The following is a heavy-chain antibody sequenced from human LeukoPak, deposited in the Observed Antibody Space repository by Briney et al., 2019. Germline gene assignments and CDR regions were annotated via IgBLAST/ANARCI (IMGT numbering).Heavy chain of an antibody. CDR2: ISYDGSNK. V-gene: IGHV3-30*18. J-gene: IGHJ4*02. Sequence: PGRSLRLSCAASGFTFSSYGMHWVRQAPGKGLEWVAVISYDGSNKYYADSVKGRFTISRDNSKNTLYLQMNGLRAEDTAVYYCAKGKVNHLGGLDYWGQGTLVTVSS. D-gene: IGHD1-14*01. CDR3: AKGKVNHLGGLDY. CDR1: GFTFSSYG.